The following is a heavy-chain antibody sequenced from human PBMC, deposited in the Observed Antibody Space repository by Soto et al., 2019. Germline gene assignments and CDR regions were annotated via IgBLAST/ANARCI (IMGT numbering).Heavy chain of an antibody. D-gene: IGHD2-15*01. Sequence: APVKVSCKASGYSFTVHYMPWVRQAPGQGLEWMEVINPFDGSSTYAQRFRGRVTMTRDTCTSTVYMELSRLRFEAPAVYFCATGGDNSGEFYSYGMDVWG. J-gene: IGHJ6*02. CDR2: INPFDGSS. V-gene: IGHV1-46*01. CDR3: ATGGDNSGEFYSYGMDV. CDR1: GYSFTVHY.